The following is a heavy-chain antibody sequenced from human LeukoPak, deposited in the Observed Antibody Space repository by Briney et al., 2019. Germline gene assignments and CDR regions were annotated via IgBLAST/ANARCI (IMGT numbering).Heavy chain of an antibody. CDR1: GGSISSYY. CDR2: IYYSGST. D-gene: IGHD3-3*01. CDR3: ARAARGYDFWSGSDWFDP. J-gene: IGHJ5*02. V-gene: IGHV4-59*01. Sequence: SETLSLTCTVSGGSISSYYWSWIRQPPGKGLEWIGYIYYSGSTNYNPSLKSRVTISVDTSKTQFSLKLSSVTAADTAVYYCARAARGYDFWSGSDWFDPWGQGTLVTVSS.